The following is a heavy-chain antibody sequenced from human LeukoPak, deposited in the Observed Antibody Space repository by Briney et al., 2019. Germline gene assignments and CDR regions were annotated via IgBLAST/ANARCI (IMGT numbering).Heavy chain of an antibody. V-gene: IGHV1-18*01. CDR1: GYTFTSYG. CDR3: AREVPMVRGVMGNWFDP. D-gene: IGHD3-10*01. J-gene: IGHJ5*02. Sequence: ASVKVSCKASGYTFTSYGISWVRQAPGQGLEWMGWISAYNGNTNYAQKLQGRVTMTTDTSTSTAYMELRSLRSDDTAVYYCAREVPMVRGVMGNWFDPWGQGTLVTVSS. CDR2: ISAYNGNT.